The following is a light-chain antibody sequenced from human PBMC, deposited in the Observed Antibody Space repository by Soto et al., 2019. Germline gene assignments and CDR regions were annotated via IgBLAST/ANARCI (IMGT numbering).Light chain of an antibody. CDR1: SGSIASKY. V-gene: IGLV6-57*04. Sequence: NFMLTQPHSVSESPGKTTTISCTRSSGSIASKYVQWYQQRPGSAPTTVIFEHNQRPSGVPDRFSGPKSGTSASLAITGLQAEDEADYYCQSYDSSLSAVVFGGGTKVTVL. CDR3: QSYDSSLSAVV. J-gene: IGLJ2*01. CDR2: EHN.